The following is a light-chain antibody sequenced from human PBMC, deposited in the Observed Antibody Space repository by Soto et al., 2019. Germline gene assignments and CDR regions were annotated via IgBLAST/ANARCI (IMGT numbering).Light chain of an antibody. Sequence: DIQMTQSPSSVYASVGDRVTITCRASQGINSWLAWYQQKPGEAPKLLIYDASSLQSGVPSRFSGSGSGTDFTLAISSLQPEDFATYYCEQVSSFPITFGQGTRLEIK. CDR1: QGINSW. CDR2: DAS. J-gene: IGKJ5*01. V-gene: IGKV1-12*01. CDR3: EQVSSFPIT.